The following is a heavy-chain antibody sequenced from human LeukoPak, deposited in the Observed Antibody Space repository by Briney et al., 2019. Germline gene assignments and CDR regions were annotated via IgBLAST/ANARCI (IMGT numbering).Heavy chain of an antibody. D-gene: IGHD2-2*01. J-gene: IGHJ6*03. Sequence: GGSLRLSCAASGFTFSSYWMSWVRQAPGKGLEWVSVISGSGGSTYYADSVKGRFTISRDNSKNTLYLQMNSLRAEDTAVYYCAKGCDSTSCYYYYYYMDVWGKGTTVTISS. CDR3: AKGCDSTSCYYYYYYMDV. CDR1: GFTFSSYW. CDR2: ISGSGGST. V-gene: IGHV3-23*01.